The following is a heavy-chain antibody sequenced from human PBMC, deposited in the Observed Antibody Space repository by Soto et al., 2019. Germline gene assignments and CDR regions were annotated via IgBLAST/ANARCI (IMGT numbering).Heavy chain of an antibody. D-gene: IGHD5-12*01. CDR3: ARLSLSWAVTTYDYPKNYFDY. V-gene: IGHV1-18*01. CDR1: GYSFTNNG. CDR2: ISGYSGNT. Sequence: QVQLVQSGAEVKTPGASVKVSCKASGYSFTNNGVSWVRQAPGQGLEWMGWISGYSGNTRYAQKFQGRVTMTTDTSTSTAYMELRSLTSDDTAVYYWARLSLSWAVTTYDYPKNYFDYGGQGTLVTVSS. J-gene: IGHJ4*02.